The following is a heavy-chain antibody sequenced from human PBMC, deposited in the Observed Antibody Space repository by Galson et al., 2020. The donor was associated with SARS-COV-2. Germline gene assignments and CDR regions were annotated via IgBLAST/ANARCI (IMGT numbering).Heavy chain of an antibody. CDR3: ATDYYDSSGYYG. CDR1: GYTLTELS. V-gene: IGHV1-24*01. J-gene: IGHJ4*02. CDR2: FDPEDGET. Sequence: ASVKVSCKVSGYTLTELSMHWVRQAPGKGLEWMGGFDPEDGETIYAQKFQGRVTMTEDTSTDTAYMELSSLRSEDTAMYYCATDYYDSSGYYGWGQGTLVTVSS. D-gene: IGHD3-22*01.